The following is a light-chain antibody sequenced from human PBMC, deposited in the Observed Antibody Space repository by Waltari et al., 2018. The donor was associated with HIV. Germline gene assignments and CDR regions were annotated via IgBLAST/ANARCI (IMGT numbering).Light chain of an antibody. Sequence: QSVLTQPPSVSAAPGQRVTISCTGSNSNIGAGYDAPWYQQLPGSAPKLPMFDNRKRPSGVPDRFSGSKSGTSASLVITGLQAADEAVYYCQSYDNSLSNVVFGGGTKLIVL. V-gene: IGLV1-40*01. J-gene: IGLJ2*01. CDR1: NSNIGAGYD. CDR3: QSYDNSLSNVV. CDR2: DNR.